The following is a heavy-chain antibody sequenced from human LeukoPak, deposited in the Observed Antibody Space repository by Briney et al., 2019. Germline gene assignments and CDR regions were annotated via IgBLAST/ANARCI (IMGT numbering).Heavy chain of an antibody. J-gene: IGHJ4*02. D-gene: IGHD3-3*01. CDR2: ISAYNGNT. Sequence: ASVKVSCKASGYTFTSYGISWVRQAPGQGLEWMGWISAYNGNTNYAQKLQGRVTMTTDTSTSTAYMELRSLRSDDTAVYYCARVSPYYDFRSGCYTDYWGQGTLVTVSS. CDR3: ARVSPYYDFRSGCYTDY. CDR1: GYTFTSYG. V-gene: IGHV1-18*01.